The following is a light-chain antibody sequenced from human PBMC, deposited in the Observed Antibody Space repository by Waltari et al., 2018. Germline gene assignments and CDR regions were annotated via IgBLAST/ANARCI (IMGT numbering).Light chain of an antibody. Sequence: HSALTQPASVSASPGQSITISCTGTSSDVGAYDYVSWYQQYPVKAPKLMVYDVRNRPFGVSNRFSGSKSGITASLGISGVQAEDEAYYYCSSYTRSSTGVFGGGTKLTVL. CDR3: SSYTRSSTGV. J-gene: IGLJ3*02. V-gene: IGLV2-14*03. CDR1: SSDVGAYDY. CDR2: DVR.